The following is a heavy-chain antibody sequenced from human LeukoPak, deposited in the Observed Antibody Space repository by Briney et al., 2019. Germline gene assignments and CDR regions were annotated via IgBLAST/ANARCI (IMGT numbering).Heavy chain of an antibody. Sequence: GGSLRLSCAASGFTFSSYEMNWVRQAPGKGLEWVSYISSSGSTIYYADSVKGRFTISRDNSKNTLYLQMNSLRAEDTAVYYCAKGIRDVLSDAFDIWGQGTMVTVSS. CDR3: AKGIRDVLSDAFDI. D-gene: IGHD2-15*01. CDR1: GFTFSSYE. CDR2: ISSSGSTI. J-gene: IGHJ3*02. V-gene: IGHV3-48*03.